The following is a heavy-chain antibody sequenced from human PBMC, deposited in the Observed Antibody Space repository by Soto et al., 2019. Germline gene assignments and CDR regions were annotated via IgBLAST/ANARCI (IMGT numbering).Heavy chain of an antibody. CDR3: AREGYGDYQDAFDI. J-gene: IGHJ3*02. V-gene: IGHV4-61*01. CDR2: IYYSGST. D-gene: IGHD4-17*01. CDR1: GGSVSSGSYY. Sequence: SETLSLTCTVSGGSVSSGSYYWSWIRQPPGKGLEWIGYIYYSGSTNYNPSLKRRVTISVDTSKNQFSLKLSSVTAADTAVYYCAREGYGDYQDAFDIWGQGTMVTVSS.